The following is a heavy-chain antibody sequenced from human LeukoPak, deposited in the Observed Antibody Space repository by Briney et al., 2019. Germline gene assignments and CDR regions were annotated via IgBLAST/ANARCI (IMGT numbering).Heavy chain of an antibody. Sequence: GESLKISCKGSGYSFTGYWIGWVRQMPGKGLEWMGIIYPGDSDTRYSPSFQGQVTFSADESISTAYLQWSSLKASDTAIYYCARRSSIAPRLFDYWGQGTLVTVSS. J-gene: IGHJ4*02. CDR1: GYSFTGYW. CDR3: ARRSSIAPRLFDY. V-gene: IGHV5-51*01. CDR2: IYPGDSDT. D-gene: IGHD6-6*01.